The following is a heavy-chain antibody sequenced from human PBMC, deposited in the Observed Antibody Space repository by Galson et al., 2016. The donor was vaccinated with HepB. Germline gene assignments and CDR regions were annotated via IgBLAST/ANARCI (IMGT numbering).Heavy chain of an antibody. D-gene: IGHD3-10*01. CDR1: GYSFSSYG. V-gene: IGHV1-18*01. J-gene: IGHJ4*02. CDR3: ARDYGTRRGSEVDD. CDR2: ISGYNGDT. Sequence: SVKVSCKAAGYSFSSYGITWVRQAPGQGLEWMGWISGYNGDTDYAQKVQARVTMTTDKSTSTAYMELRSLRVDDTAVYYCARDYGTRRGSEVDDWGQGTLVTVSS.